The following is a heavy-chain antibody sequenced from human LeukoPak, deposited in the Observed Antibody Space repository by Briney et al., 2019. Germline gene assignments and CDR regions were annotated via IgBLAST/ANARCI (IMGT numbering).Heavy chain of an antibody. CDR1: GYTFTSYG. CDR2: ISAYNGNT. V-gene: IGHV1-18*01. D-gene: IGHD5-12*01. Sequence: ASVKVSCKASGYTFTSYGISWVRQAPGQGLEWMGWISAYNGNTNYAQKLQGRVTMTTDTSTSTAYMELRSLRSDDTAVYYCARVATDIVATTYFDYWGQGTLVTVSS. J-gene: IGHJ4*02. CDR3: ARVATDIVATTYFDY.